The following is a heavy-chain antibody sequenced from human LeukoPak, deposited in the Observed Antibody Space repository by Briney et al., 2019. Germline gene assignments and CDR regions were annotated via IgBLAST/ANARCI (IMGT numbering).Heavy chain of an antibody. V-gene: IGHV3-30*03. CDR1: GFTFRSYA. J-gene: IGHJ4*02. CDR3: ASDAMSAPGDY. D-gene: IGHD2-2*01. CDR2: ISNDGDNK. Sequence: GGSLRLSCQPSGFTFRSYAMHWVRQAQGKGWGWVAAISNDGDNKYYVDSLKGRFTVSRDNSIDTLYLQMNSLRADDTAVNYCASDAMSAPGDYWGQGTLLTVSS.